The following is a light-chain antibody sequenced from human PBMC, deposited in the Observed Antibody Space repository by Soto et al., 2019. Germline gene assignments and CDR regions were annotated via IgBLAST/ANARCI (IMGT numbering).Light chain of an antibody. CDR3: SSYAGSNNYV. J-gene: IGLJ1*01. CDR1: SGDVGGYNY. V-gene: IGLV2-8*01. Sequence: QSVLTQPPSASGSPGQSVTISCTGTSGDVGGYNYVSWYQQHPGKAPKLMIFEVSERPSGVPDRFSASKSGNTASLTVSGLQAEDEADYYCSSYAGSNNYVCGTGTKVTVL. CDR2: EVS.